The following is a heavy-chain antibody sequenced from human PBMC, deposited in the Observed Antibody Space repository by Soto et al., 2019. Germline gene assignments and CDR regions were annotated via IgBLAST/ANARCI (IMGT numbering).Heavy chain of an antibody. Sequence: SETLSLTCTVSGGSISGSPYHWGWIRQPPGKGLEWIGSIDDSGKVYYNPSLTGRATLLVDTSKNRFSLNLNSVTAADTAVYYCAIPPPIEVAGPDYWGQGTLVTRLL. CDR3: AIPPPIEVAGPDY. J-gene: IGHJ4*02. D-gene: IGHD6-19*01. V-gene: IGHV4-39*02. CDR1: GGSISGSPYH. CDR2: IDDSGKV.